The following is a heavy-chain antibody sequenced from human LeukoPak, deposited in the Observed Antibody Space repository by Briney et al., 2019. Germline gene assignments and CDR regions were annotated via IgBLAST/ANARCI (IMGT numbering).Heavy chain of an antibody. J-gene: IGHJ3*02. D-gene: IGHD6-13*01. Sequence: GRSLRLSCAASGFTFSSYAMHWVRQAPGKGLEWVAVISYDGSDKYYADSVKGRFTISRDNSKNTLYLQMNSLRAEDTAVYYCARDQALIIPATGKRAYVPDAFDIWGQGTMVTVSS. CDR2: ISYDGSDK. V-gene: IGHV3-30*04. CDR3: ARDQALIIPATGKRAYVPDAFDI. CDR1: GFTFSSYA.